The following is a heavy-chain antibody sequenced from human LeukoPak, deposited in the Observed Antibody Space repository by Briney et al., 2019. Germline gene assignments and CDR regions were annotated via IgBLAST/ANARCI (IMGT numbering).Heavy chain of an antibody. J-gene: IGHJ4*02. CDR3: ARETGVPGDRSWDF. Sequence: SETLSLTCTVSGGSIRSYYWTWIRQPAGKGLEWIGRIHTSGSTNHNPSLKSRVTMSVDTSNNQFSLKLSSVTAADTAVYYCARETGVPGDRSWDFWGQGTLVTVSS. CDR1: GGSIRSYY. CDR2: IHTSGST. D-gene: IGHD6-19*01. V-gene: IGHV4-4*07.